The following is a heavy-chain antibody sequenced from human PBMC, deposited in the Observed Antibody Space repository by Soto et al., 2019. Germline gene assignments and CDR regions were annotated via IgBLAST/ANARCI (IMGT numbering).Heavy chain of an antibody. Sequence: SLRLSCEGSGFTSSSYVIHWVRQAPGKGLEWVALISFDGSKKNYADSVKGRFTISRDNSKNMMYLQMNSLRPEDTAVYYCARGVFYYYGSSGYSPDYWGPGTLVTVSS. CDR1: GFTSSSYV. D-gene: IGHD3-22*01. V-gene: IGHV3-30-3*01. J-gene: IGHJ4*02. CDR3: ARGVFYYYGSSGYSPDY. CDR2: ISFDGSKK.